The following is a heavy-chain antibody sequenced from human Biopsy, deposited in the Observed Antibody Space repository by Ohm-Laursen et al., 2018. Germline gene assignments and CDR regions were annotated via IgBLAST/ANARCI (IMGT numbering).Heavy chain of an antibody. V-gene: IGHV4-4*07. D-gene: IGHD1-14*01. Sequence: SETLSLTCTVSGGSLSSYSWSWIRQPAGKGLGWIGQIYTSGITNYNPSLKSRVTMSVDTFKNKFSLRVSSVTAADTAVYYCARDRDRRGWFDPWGQGTLVTVSS. CDR2: IYTSGIT. CDR1: GGSLSSYS. CDR3: ARDRDRRGWFDP. J-gene: IGHJ5*02.